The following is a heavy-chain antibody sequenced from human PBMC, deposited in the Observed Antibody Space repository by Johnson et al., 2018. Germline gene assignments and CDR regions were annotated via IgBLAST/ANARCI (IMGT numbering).Heavy chain of an antibody. Sequence: VQLVESGGGLVQPGGSLRLSCAASGFTFSSYDMHWVRQATGKGLEWVSAIGTAGDTYYADSVKGRFTISRDNSKNTLYLQMNSLRAEDTAVYYCARSLVYCSGGSCYNYYYYGMDVWGQGTTVTVSS. CDR1: GFTFSSYD. CDR2: IGTAGDT. J-gene: IGHJ6*02. V-gene: IGHV3-13*01. D-gene: IGHD2-15*01. CDR3: ARSLVYCSGGSCYNYYYYGMDV.